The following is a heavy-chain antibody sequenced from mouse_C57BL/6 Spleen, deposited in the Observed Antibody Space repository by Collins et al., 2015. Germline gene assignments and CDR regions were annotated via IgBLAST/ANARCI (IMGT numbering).Heavy chain of an antibody. D-gene: IGHD2-3*01. CDR2: IDPSDSYT. CDR1: GYTFTSYW. Sequence: QVQLQQPGAELVKPGASVKLSCKASGYTFTSYWMHWVKQRPGLGLEWIGEIDPSDSYTNYNQKFKGKATLTVDKSSSTAYMQLSSLTSEDSAVYYCARDENDGYFAWFAYWGQGTLVTVSA. V-gene: IGHV1-69*02. J-gene: IGHJ3*01. CDR3: ARDENDGYFAWFAY.